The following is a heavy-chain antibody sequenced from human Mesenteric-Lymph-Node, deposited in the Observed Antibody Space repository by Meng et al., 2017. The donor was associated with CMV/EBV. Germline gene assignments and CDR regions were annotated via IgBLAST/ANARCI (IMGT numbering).Heavy chain of an antibody. V-gene: IGHV3-53*01. D-gene: IGHD7-27*01. CDR1: GFTFSSYA. CDR2: IYTGGTT. Sequence: GGSLRLSCAASGFTFSSYAMSWVRQAPGKGLEWVSVIYTGGTTYYADSVKGRFTISRDNSKNTLYLQMNSLRAEDTAVYYCARALTGYYYYGMDVWGQGTTVTVSS. J-gene: IGHJ6*02. CDR3: ARALTGYYYYGMDV.